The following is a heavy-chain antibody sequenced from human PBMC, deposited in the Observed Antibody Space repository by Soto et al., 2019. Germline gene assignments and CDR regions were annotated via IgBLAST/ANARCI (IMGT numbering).Heavy chain of an antibody. J-gene: IGHJ6*02. D-gene: IGHD3-3*01. Sequence: GGSLRLSCAASGFTFSSYWMSWVRQAPGKGLEWVANIKQDGSEKYYVDSVKGRFTISRDNAKNSLYLQMNSLRAEDTAVYYCANDFWSGPYYGVDGWGQGTTVTVSS. CDR1: GFTFSSYW. CDR3: ANDFWSGPYYGVDG. CDR2: IKQDGSEK. V-gene: IGHV3-7*01.